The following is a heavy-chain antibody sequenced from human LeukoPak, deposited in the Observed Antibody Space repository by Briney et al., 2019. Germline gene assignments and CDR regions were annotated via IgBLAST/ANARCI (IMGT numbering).Heavy chain of an antibody. CDR1: GFTFSSYA. CDR3: AKLEDIVVVPAAGWFDP. D-gene: IGHD2-2*01. Sequence: GGSLRLSCAASGFTFSSYAMHWVRQAPGRGLEYVSAISSNGGSTYYANSVKGRFTISRDNSKNTLYLQMNSLRAEDTAVYYCAKLEDIVVVPAAGWFDPWGQGTLVTVSS. V-gene: IGHV3-64*01. CDR2: ISSNGGST. J-gene: IGHJ5*02.